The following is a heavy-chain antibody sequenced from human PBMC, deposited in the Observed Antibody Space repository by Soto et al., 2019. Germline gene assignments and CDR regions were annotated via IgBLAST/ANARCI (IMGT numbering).Heavy chain of an antibody. CDR2: IYYRGTT. CDR1: GVSTSNHY. D-gene: IGHD6-19*01. J-gene: IGHJ4*02. V-gene: IGHV4-59*11. CDR3: ARGGGSPYPAHAFDY. Sequence: QVQLQESGPGLVKPSETLSLTCSVSGVSTSNHYWTWIRKPPGQGPEWIGCIYYRGTTNYNASFNSRVTISVAPSKNQFSLKLTSVTTADTAVYYCARGGGSPYPAHAFDYWGQGILVTVSS.